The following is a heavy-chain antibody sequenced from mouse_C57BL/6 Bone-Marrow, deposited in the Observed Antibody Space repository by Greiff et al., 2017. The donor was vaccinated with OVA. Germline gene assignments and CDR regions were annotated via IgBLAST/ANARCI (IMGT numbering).Heavy chain of an antibody. CDR2: INPSTGGT. J-gene: IGHJ2*01. D-gene: IGHD1-1*01. CDR1: GYSFTGYY. Sequence: EVQLQQSGPELVKPGASVKISCKASGYSFTGYYMNWVKQSPEKSLEWIGEINPSTGGTTYNQKFKAKATLTVDKSSSTAYMQLKSLTSEDSAVYYCARSLITTVVATRKTFDYWGQGTTLTVSS. V-gene: IGHV1-42*01. CDR3: ARSLITTVVATRKTFDY.